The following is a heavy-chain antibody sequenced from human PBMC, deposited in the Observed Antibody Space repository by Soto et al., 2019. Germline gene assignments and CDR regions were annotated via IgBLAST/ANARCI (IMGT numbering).Heavy chain of an antibody. V-gene: IGHV3-73*01. CDR3: TVYSGSYHYPDAFDI. CDR2: IRSKANSYAT. CDR1: GFTFSGSA. D-gene: IGHD1-26*01. Sequence: VGSVRLSCAASGFTFSGSAMHWVRQASGKGLEWVGRIRSKANSYATAYAASVKGRFTISRDDSKNTAYLQMNSLKTEDTAVYYRTVYSGSYHYPDAFDIWGQGTMVTVSS. J-gene: IGHJ3*02.